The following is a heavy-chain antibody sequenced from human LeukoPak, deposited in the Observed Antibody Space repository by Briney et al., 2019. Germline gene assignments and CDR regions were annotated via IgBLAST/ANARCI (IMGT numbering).Heavy chain of an antibody. D-gene: IGHD3-9*01. Sequence: PGGSLRLSCAASGFTFSSNYMTWVRQAPGKGLEWVSLIYSGGSTYYADSVKGRFTISRDNSKNTLYLQMNSLRAEDTAVYYCAKEGAGDFDWFSYYFDGWGQGTLVTVSS. CDR1: GFTFSSNY. CDR3: AKEGAGDFDWFSYYFDG. J-gene: IGHJ4*02. V-gene: IGHV3-53*01. CDR2: IYSGGST.